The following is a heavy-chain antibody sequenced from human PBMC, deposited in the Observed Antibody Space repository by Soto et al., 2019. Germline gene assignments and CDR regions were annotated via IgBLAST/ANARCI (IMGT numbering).Heavy chain of an antibody. D-gene: IGHD6-13*01. CDR1: GFSLSTSGVG. CDR3: ASAWYGDQYYYGMGV. V-gene: IGHV2-5*02. Sequence: SGPTLVNPTQTLTLTCTFSGFSLSTSGVGVGWIRQPPGKALEWLALIYWDDDKRYSPSLKSRLTISKDTSKNQVVLTMTNLDPVDTGTYSCASAWYGDQYYYGMGVWGQGTTVTVSS. CDR2: IYWDDDK. J-gene: IGHJ6*02.